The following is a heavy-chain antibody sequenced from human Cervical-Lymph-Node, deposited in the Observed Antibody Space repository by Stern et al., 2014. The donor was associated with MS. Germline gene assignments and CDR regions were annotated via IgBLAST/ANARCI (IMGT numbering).Heavy chain of an antibody. J-gene: IGHJ4*02. CDR3: ARDRGSYSDY. Sequence: QLVQSGAEVERPGASVTVSCKASGYTFTAYFLHWVRQAPGQGLEWMGWICPKTGSATYAQKFQDRVSMTRDTSINTGYMEVSSLRSDDTAVYYCARDRGSYSDYWGQGTLVAVSS. V-gene: IGHV1-2*02. CDR1: GYTFTAYF. D-gene: IGHD1-26*01. CDR2: ICPKTGSA.